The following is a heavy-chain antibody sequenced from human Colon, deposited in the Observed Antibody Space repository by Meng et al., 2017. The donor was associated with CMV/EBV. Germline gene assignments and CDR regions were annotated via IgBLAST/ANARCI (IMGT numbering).Heavy chain of an antibody. CDR1: GFTFSSYG. CDR2: IVTTGSAV. CDR3: ARMTTGGFDY. Sequence: GESLKISCAASGFTFSSYGMNWVRQAPGRGLEWVASIVTTGSAVYYAESVKGRFTISRDDAMNALYLQMSSLRPEDTAVYYCARMTTGGFDYWGQGALVTVSS. V-gene: IGHV3-21*01. J-gene: IGHJ4*02. D-gene: IGHD1-1*01.